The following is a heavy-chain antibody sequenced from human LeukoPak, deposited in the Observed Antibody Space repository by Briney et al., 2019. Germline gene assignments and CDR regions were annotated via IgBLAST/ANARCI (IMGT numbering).Heavy chain of an antibody. CDR1: GFTVSSNY. Sequence: PGGSLRLSCAASGFTVSSNYMSWVRQAPGKGLEWVSVIYSGGSTYYADSVKGRFTISRHNSKNTLYLQMNSLRAEDTAVYYCAREGEAGTTFPDPEYYFDYWGQGTLVTVSS. CDR3: AREGEAGTTFPDPEYYFDY. CDR2: IYSGGST. V-gene: IGHV3-53*04. J-gene: IGHJ4*02. D-gene: IGHD1-1*01.